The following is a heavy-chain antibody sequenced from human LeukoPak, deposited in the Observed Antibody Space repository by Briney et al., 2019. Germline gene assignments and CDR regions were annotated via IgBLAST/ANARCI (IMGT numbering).Heavy chain of an antibody. Sequence: KPSETLSLTCTVSGGSISSGGYYWSWIRQHPGKGLEWIGYIYYSGSTNYNPSLKSRVTISVDTSKNQFSLKLSSVTAADTAVYYCARGGVATISYYYGMDVWGQGTTVTVSS. D-gene: IGHD5-12*01. J-gene: IGHJ6*02. CDR1: GGSISSGGYY. V-gene: IGHV4-61*08. CDR2: IYYSGST. CDR3: ARGGVATISYYYGMDV.